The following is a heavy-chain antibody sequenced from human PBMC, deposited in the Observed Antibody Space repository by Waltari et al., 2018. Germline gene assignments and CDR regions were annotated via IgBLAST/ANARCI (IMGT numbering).Heavy chain of an antibody. J-gene: IGHJ6*03. V-gene: IGHV3-64*01. D-gene: IGHD2-21*01. CDR2: ISSNGVST. CDR3: ARSPDQPDSLDYYMDV. Sequence: EVQLVESGGGLVQPGGSLRPSCAASGFSFSIYVMHWVRQAPGKGLEYVSAISSNGVSTYYANSMKGRLSISRDNSKNTLYLQMGSLRAEDMAVYYCARSPDQPDSLDYYMDVWGKGTTVTVSS. CDR1: GFSFSIYV.